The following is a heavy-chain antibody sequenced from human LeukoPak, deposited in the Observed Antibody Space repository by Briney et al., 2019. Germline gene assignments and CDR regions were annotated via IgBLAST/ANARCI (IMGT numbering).Heavy chain of an antibody. CDR2: TNPNSGDT. Sequence: GASVKVSCKASGYTFTGYYMHWVRQAPGQGLEWMGWTNPNSGDTNYAQRFQGRVTMSRDTSITTAYMELTRLRSDDTAIYYCATGVSVVVTAAPNYWGQGTLVTVSS. V-gene: IGHV1-2*02. CDR1: GYTFTGYY. J-gene: IGHJ4*02. CDR3: ATGVSVVVTAAPNY. D-gene: IGHD2-21*02.